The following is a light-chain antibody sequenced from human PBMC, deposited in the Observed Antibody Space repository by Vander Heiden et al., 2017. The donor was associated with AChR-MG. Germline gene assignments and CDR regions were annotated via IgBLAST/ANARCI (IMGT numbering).Light chain of an antibody. CDR2: AAS. CDR1: QNIGSY. Sequence: PATLSVSPGERATLSCRASQNIGSYLAWYQRKPGQAPRLLIYAASTRATGIPAKFSGSGSGTEFTLTISSLQSEDFVVYYCQQYNNWPLTFGGGTKVDIK. V-gene: IGKV3-15*01. CDR3: QQYNNWPLT. J-gene: IGKJ4*01.